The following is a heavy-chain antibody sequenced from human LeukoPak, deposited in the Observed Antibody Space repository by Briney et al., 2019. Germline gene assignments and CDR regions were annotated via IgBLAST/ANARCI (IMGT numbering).Heavy chain of an antibody. CDR2: IVVGSGNT. Sequence: SVKVSCKASGFTFTSSAVQWVRQARGQRLEWIGWIVVGSGNTNYAQKFQERVTITRDMSTSTAYMELSSLRSEDTAVYYCAAGPRRRYCSSTSCYARYWGQGTLVTVSS. V-gene: IGHV1-58*01. D-gene: IGHD2-2*01. J-gene: IGHJ4*02. CDR3: AAGPRRRYCSSTSCYARY. CDR1: GFTFTSSA.